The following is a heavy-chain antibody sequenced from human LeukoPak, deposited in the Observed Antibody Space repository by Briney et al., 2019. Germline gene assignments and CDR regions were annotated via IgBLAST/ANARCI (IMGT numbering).Heavy chain of an antibody. CDR3: ARAAVAGLFDY. CDR1: GFTFDDYA. J-gene: IGHJ4*02. V-gene: IGHV3-9*01. D-gene: IGHD6-19*01. Sequence: GGSLRLSCAASGFTFDDYAMHWVRQAPGKGLEWVSGISWNSGNIGYADSVKGRFTISRDNAKNSLYLQMNSLRAEDTAVYYCARAAVAGLFDYWGQGTLVTVSS. CDR2: ISWNSGNI.